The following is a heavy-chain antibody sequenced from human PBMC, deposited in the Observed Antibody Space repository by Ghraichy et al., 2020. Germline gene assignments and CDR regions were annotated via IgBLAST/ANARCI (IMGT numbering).Heavy chain of an antibody. CDR3: ARAGGGAARRVDFFDY. V-gene: IGHV3-33*01. CDR1: GFTFSSYG. D-gene: IGHD6-6*01. J-gene: IGHJ4*02. CDR2: IWYDGSNK. Sequence: GESLNISCAASGFTFSSYGMHWVRQAPGKGLEWVAVIWYDGSNKYYADSVKGRFTISRDNSKNTLYLQMNSLRAEDTAVYYCARAGGGAARRVDFFDYWGQGTLVTVSS.